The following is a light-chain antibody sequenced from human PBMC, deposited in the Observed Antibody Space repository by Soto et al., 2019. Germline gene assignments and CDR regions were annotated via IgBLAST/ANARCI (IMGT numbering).Light chain of an antibody. J-gene: IGLJ2*01. CDR2: EVV. Sequence: QSALTQPPSASGSPGQSVTISCTGTKSDIGVYDFVSWYQHHPGKAPRLIIYEVVQRPSGVPDRFSGSKSGNTASLTVSGLQAADEADYYCSSYTSSRTLVFGGGTKLTVL. V-gene: IGLV2-8*01. CDR3: SSYTSSRTLV. CDR1: KSDIGVYDF.